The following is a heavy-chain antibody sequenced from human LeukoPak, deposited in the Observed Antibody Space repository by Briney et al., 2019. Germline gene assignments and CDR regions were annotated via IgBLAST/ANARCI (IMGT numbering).Heavy chain of an antibody. CDR3: ARRMSDSRNYYDSSGPGGYYFDY. Sequence: GESLKISRKGSGYSFTSYWIGWVRQMPGKGLEWMGIIYPGDSDTRYSPSFQGQVTISADKSISTAYLQWSSLKASDTAMYYCARRMSDSRNYYDSSGPGGYYFDYWGQGTLVTVSS. V-gene: IGHV5-51*01. CDR2: IYPGDSDT. D-gene: IGHD3-22*01. J-gene: IGHJ4*02. CDR1: GYSFTSYW.